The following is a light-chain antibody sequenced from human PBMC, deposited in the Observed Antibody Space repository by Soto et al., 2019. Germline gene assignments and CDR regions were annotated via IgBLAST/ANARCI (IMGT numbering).Light chain of an antibody. CDR1: SSDIGIYKY. CDR3: CSYAGRSTWDVV. V-gene: IGLV2-23*02. Sequence: QSALTQPASVSGSPGQSIAISCTGSSSDIGIYKYVSWYQQHPGKVPKLIIYEVTNRPSGVSNRFSGSKSGNTASLTISGLQTEDEADYYCCSYAGRSTWDVVFGGGTKLTVL. CDR2: EVT. J-gene: IGLJ2*01.